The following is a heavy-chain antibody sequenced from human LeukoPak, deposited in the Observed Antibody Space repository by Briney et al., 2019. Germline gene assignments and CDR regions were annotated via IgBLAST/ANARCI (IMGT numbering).Heavy chain of an antibody. CDR1: GFTFDDYG. CDR2: INGNGGST. CDR3: ARGLWFGELLYPLDY. Sequence: GGSLRLSCAASGFTFDDYGMSWVRQAPGKGLEWVSGINGNGGSTGYADSVKGRFTVPRDNAKNSLYLQMNSLRAEDTALYYCARGLWFGELLYPLDYWGQGTLVTVSS. J-gene: IGHJ4*02. D-gene: IGHD3-10*01. V-gene: IGHV3-20*04.